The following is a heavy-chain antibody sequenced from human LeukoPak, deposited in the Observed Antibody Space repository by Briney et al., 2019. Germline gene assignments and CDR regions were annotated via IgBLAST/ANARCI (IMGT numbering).Heavy chain of an antibody. Sequence: SETLSLTCTVSGGSISSSSYYWGWIRQPPGKGLEWIGSIYYSGSTYYNPSLKSRVTISVDTSKNQFSLKLSSVTAADPAVYYCARITPITIFGVVIISPKYYFDYWGQGTLVTVSS. J-gene: IGHJ4*02. CDR3: ARITPITIFGVVIISPKYYFDY. V-gene: IGHV4-39*01. D-gene: IGHD3-3*01. CDR2: IYYSGST. CDR1: GGSISSSSYY.